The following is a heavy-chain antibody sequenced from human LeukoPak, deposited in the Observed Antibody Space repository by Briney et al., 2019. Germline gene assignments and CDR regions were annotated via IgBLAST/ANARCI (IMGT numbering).Heavy chain of an antibody. D-gene: IGHD6-13*01. V-gene: IGHV1-2*02. J-gene: IGHJ4*02. Sequence: ASVKVSCKASGYTFTGYYMHWVRQAPGQGLEWMGWINPNSGGTNYAQKFQGRVTMTRDTSISTAYMELSRLRSDDTAVYYCEVSSSWYATRFDYWGQGTLVTVSS. CDR2: INPNSGGT. CDR3: EVSSSWYATRFDY. CDR1: GYTFTGYY.